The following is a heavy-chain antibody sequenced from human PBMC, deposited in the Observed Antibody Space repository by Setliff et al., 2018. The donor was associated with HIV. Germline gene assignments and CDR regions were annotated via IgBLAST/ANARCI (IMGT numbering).Heavy chain of an antibody. CDR3: ARSATNYNYYHYGMDV. J-gene: IGHJ6*02. CDR1: GFSFSTYG. D-gene: IGHD4-4*01. CDR2: IWYDESLN. V-gene: IGHV3-33*01. Sequence: GGSLRLSCAASGFSFSTYGMHWVRQAPGKGLEWVALIWYDESLNYYADSVKGRFTISRDNSKKTLFLQMNSLRAEDTGVYYCARSATNYNYYHYGMDVWGQGTTVTVSS.